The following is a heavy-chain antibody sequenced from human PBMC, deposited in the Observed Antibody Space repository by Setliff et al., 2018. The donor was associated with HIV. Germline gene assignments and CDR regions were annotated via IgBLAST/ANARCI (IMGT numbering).Heavy chain of an antibody. J-gene: IGHJ6*02. CDR3: ARDRGYSNGLDYYYGMDV. V-gene: IGHV1-2*04. CDR1: GYTFTDYF. D-gene: IGHD4-4*01. CDR2: INPNSGGT. Sequence: ASVKVSCKASGYTFTDYFIHWVRQAPGQGLEWMGWINPNSGGTSYAQKFQDWVTMTRDTSISTAYMELSRLRSDDTAVYYCARDRGYSNGLDYYYGMDVWGQGTTVTAP.